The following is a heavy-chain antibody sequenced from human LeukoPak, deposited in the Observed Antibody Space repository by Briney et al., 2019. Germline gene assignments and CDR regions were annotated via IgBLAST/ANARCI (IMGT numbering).Heavy chain of an antibody. CDR3: ARLSGFMNYDSGGYNRFDY. J-gene: IGHJ5*01. CDR1: GGSISSNSYY. CDR2: IYYSGAT. Sequence: SETLSLTCTVSGGSISSNSYYWGWIRQPPGKGLEWLGTIYYSGATYYNPSLESRVTIFVDTSKNQFSLRLNSVTAADTAVYYGARLSGFMNYDSGGYNRFDYWGQGALVTVSS. D-gene: IGHD3-22*01. V-gene: IGHV4-39*01.